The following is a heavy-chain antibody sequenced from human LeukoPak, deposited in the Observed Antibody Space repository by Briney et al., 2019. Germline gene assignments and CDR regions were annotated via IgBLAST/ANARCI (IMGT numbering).Heavy chain of an antibody. CDR1: GFTFSSYS. CDR3: AGGYSSSCYRFDP. D-gene: IGHD6-13*01. V-gene: IGHV3-21*01. Sequence: GGSLRLSCAASGFTFSSYSMNWVRQAPGKGLEGVSSISRSSSYIYYADSVKGRFTISRDNAKTALYLQMNSLSAEDTAVYYCAGGYSSSCYRFDPWGQGTLVTVSS. J-gene: IGHJ5*02. CDR2: ISRSSSYI.